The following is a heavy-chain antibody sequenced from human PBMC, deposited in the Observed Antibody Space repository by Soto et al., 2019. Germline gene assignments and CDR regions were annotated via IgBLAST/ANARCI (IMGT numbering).Heavy chain of an antibody. CDR1: GYTFTSYA. CDR2: INAGNGNT. V-gene: IGHV1-3*01. J-gene: IGHJ6*02. Sequence: QVQLVQSGAEVKKPGASVKVSCKASGYTFTSYAMHWVRQAPGQRLEWMGWINAGNGNTKYSQKFQGRVTITRDTSASTAYMELSSLRSEDTAVYYCARRMLDYGTSYCYGMDVWGQGTTVTVSS. D-gene: IGHD4-17*01. CDR3: ARRMLDYGTSYCYGMDV.